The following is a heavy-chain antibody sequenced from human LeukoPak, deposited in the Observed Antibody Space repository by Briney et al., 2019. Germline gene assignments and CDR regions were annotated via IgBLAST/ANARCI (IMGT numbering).Heavy chain of an antibody. J-gene: IGHJ3*02. V-gene: IGHV4-30-4*08. CDR2: IYYSGST. CDR3: ARGTATADAFDI. CDR1: GGSISSGGYY. Sequence: PSETLSLTCTVSGGSISSGGYYWSWIRQPPGKGLEWIGYIYYSGSTYYNPSLKSRVTISVDTSKNQFSLKLSSVTAADTAVYYCARGTATADAFDIWGQGTMVTVSS. D-gene: IGHD5-18*01.